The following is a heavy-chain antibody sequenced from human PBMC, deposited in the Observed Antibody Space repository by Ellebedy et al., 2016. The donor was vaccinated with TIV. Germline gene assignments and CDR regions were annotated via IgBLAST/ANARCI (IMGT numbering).Heavy chain of an antibody. CDR3: ARTSREDYDFWSGYPYYYYYYMDG. D-gene: IGHD3-3*01. CDR2: IKQDGSEK. V-gene: IGHV3-7*01. J-gene: IGHJ6*03. CDR1: GFTFSSYW. Sequence: GGSLRLSXAASGFTFSSYWMSWVRQAPGKGLEWVANIKQDGSEKYYVDSVKGRFTISRDNAKNSLYLQMNSLRAEDTAVYYCARTSREDYDFWSGYPYYYYYYMDGWGKGTTVTVSS.